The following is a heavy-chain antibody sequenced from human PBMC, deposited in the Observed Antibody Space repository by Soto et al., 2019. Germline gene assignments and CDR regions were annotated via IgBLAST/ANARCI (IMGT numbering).Heavy chain of an antibody. V-gene: IGHV1-46*01. J-gene: IGHJ4*02. Sequence: QVRLVQSGAEVKKPGASVKISCETSGYTFTKFHLHWVRQAPGQGLEWMGRINPTGGTVNYAQHFHGRVTVTTDTSTSTVHMELSSLRFEDTAVYYCATEGDPRLYAATVFDYWGQGTLLSVSS. CDR1: GYTFTKFH. D-gene: IGHD3-16*01. CDR2: INPTGGTV. CDR3: ATEGDPRLYAATVFDY.